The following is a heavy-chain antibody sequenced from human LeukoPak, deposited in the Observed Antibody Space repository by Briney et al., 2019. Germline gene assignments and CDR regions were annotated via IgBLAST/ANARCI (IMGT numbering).Heavy chain of an antibody. Sequence: PSETLSLTCAVSGGSITSRNSYWGWIRQPPGKGLEWIGSLYYSGTTYYTPSLKSRVTISVDTSKNQFSLKLSSVTAADTAVYYCARDSGYYFVEWFDPWGQGTLVTVSS. CDR1: GGSITSRNSY. CDR2: LYYSGTT. D-gene: IGHD3-22*01. V-gene: IGHV4-39*02. CDR3: ARDSGYYFVEWFDP. J-gene: IGHJ5*02.